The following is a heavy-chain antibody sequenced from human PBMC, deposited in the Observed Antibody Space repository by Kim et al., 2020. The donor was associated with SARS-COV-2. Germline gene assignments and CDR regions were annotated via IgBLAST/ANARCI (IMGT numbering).Heavy chain of an antibody. J-gene: IGHJ4*02. Sequence: NPALKSRVTISVDTSKNQFSLKLSSVTAADTAVYYCACYYYDSSGDSPNDYWGQGTLVTVSS. CDR3: ACYYYDSSGDSPNDY. D-gene: IGHD3-22*01. V-gene: IGHV4-31*02.